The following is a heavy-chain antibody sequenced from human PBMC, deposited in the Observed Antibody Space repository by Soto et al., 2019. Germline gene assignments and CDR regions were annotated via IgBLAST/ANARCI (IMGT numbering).Heavy chain of an antibody. D-gene: IGHD2-2*01. J-gene: IGHJ6*02. CDR1: GFTFSSYA. Sequence: GGSLRLSCAASGFTFSSYAMSWVRQAPGKGLEWVSAISGSGGSTYYADSVKGRFTISRDNSKNTLYLQMNSLRAEDTAVYYCAKPAKVVVPAGPRARQKYYYYGMDVWGQGTTVTVSS. CDR3: AKPAKVVVPAGPRARQKYYYYGMDV. V-gene: IGHV3-23*01. CDR2: ISGSGGST.